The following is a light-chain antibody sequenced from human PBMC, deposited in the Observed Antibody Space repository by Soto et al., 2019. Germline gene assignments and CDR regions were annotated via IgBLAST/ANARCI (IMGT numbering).Light chain of an antibody. CDR1: QSLNNW. V-gene: IGKV1-5*01. J-gene: IGKJ4*01. CDR3: QQYDTYPLT. Sequence: DVQMTQSPSSLSASVGDRVTITCRASQSLNNWLAWYQQKPGKAPTFLIYDASTLATGVPSRFSGSASGTEFTLTISGLQPEDVASYYCQQYDTYPLTFGGGTRVELK. CDR2: DAS.